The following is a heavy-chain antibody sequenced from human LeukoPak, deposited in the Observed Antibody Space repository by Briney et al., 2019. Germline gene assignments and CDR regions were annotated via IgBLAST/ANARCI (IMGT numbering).Heavy chain of an antibody. J-gene: IGHJ6*02. CDR2: IYPGDSDT. CDR3: ARQVPYYYYGMDV. Sequence: GESLKISCKASGHSFTNYWIGWVRQMPGKGLEWMGIIYPGDSDTRYSPSFQGQVTVSADKSISTAYLQWSSLKASDTAMYYCARQVPYYYYGMDVWGQGTTVTVSS. CDR1: GHSFTNYW. V-gene: IGHV5-51*01.